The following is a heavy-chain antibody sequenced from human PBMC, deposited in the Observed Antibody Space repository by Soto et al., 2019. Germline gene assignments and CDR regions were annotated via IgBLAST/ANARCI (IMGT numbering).Heavy chain of an antibody. CDR1: GGSISSSSYY. CDR3: ARHLYGDYLFDY. CDR2: IYYSGST. V-gene: IGHV4-39*01. Sequence: SETLSLTCTVSGGSISSSSYYWGWIRQPPGKGLEWIGSIYYSGSTYYNPSLKSRVTISVDTSKNQFSLKLSSVTAADTAVYYCARHLYGDYLFDYWGQGTLVTVSS. J-gene: IGHJ4*02. D-gene: IGHD4-17*01.